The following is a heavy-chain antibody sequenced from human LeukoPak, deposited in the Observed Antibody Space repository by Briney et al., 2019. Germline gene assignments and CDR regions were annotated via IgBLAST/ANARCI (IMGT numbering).Heavy chain of an antibody. D-gene: IGHD1-26*01. CDR3: AKDRGSYFPGAFDI. CDR2: ISWNSGSI. Sequence: GGSLRLSCAASGFTFDDYAMHWVRQAPGKGLEWVSGISWNSGSIGYADSVKGRFTISRDNAKNSLYLQMNSLRAEDMALYYCAKDRGSYFPGAFDIWGQGTMVTVSS. CDR1: GFTFDDYA. J-gene: IGHJ3*02. V-gene: IGHV3-9*03.